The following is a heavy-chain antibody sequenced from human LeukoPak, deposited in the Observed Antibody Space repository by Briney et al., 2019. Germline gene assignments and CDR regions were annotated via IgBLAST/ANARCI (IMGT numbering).Heavy chain of an antibody. D-gene: IGHD1-26*01. CDR3: ARPWEVQQPFDS. V-gene: IGHV3-7*01. CDR2: IKQDGSEK. J-gene: IGHJ4*02. CDR1: GFTSDDYA. Sequence: GGSLRLSCAASGFTSDDYAMHWVRQAPGKGLEWVANIKQDGSEKYYVDSVKGRFTISRDNAKNSLYLQMNSLRAEDTAVYYCARPWEVQQPFDSWGQGTLVTVSS.